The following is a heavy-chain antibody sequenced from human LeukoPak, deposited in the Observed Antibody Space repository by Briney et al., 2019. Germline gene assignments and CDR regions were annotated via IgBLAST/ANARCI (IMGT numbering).Heavy chain of an antibody. CDR2: INPSGGST. J-gene: IGHJ4*02. CDR1: GYTFTGYY. Sequence: ASVKVSCKASGYTFTGYYMHWVRQAPGQGLEWMGIINPSGGSTSYAQKFQGRVTMTRDMSTSTVYMELSSLRAEDTAVYYCAKYLSSGFLYYFDYWGQGTLVTVSS. D-gene: IGHD3-22*01. V-gene: IGHV1-46*01. CDR3: AKYLSSGFLYYFDY.